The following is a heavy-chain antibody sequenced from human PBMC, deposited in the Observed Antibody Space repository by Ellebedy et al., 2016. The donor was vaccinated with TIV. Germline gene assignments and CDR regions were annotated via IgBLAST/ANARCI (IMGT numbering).Heavy chain of an antibody. Sequence: SETLSLTXTVSGGSISSGGYYWSWIRQHPGKGLEWIGYIYYSGSTYYNPSLKSRVTISVDTSKNQFSLKLSSVTAADTAVYYCARGSGYDPDPAYYFDYWGQGTLVTVSS. D-gene: IGHD5-12*01. CDR1: GGSISSGGYY. V-gene: IGHV4-31*03. J-gene: IGHJ4*02. CDR2: IYYSGST. CDR3: ARGSGYDPDPAYYFDY.